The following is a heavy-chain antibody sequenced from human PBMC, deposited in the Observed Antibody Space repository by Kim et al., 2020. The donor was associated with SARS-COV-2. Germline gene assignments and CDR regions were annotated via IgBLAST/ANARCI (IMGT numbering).Heavy chain of an antibody. CDR1: GFTFSGSA. V-gene: IGHV3-73*01. Sequence: GGSLRLSCAASGFTFSGSALHWVRQASGKGLDWVGRIRSKANGYATAYAASLKGRFTISRDDSKNTAYLQMNSLKTGDTAVYYCTSVPGTTLAFWDAVDIWGQGTMVTVSS. CDR3: TSVPGTTLAFWDAVDI. D-gene: IGHD1-1*01. J-gene: IGHJ3*02. CDR2: IRSKANGYAT.